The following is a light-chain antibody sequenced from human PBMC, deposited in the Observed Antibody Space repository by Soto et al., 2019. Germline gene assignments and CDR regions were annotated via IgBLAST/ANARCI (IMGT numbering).Light chain of an antibody. CDR2: DAS. CDR3: QQYDNLPIT. Sequence: DIQMTQSPSSLSASVGVRVTITCVAGQGISHYLNRYQQKPGKAPKLLIYDASNLDTGVPSRFSGRGSGTDFTFTITSLQPEDVAIYFCQQYDNLPITFGQGTRL. J-gene: IGKJ5*01. CDR1: QGISHY. V-gene: IGKV1-33*01.